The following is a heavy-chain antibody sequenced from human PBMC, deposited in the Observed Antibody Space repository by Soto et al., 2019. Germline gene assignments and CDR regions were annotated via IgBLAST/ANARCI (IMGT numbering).Heavy chain of an antibody. CDR2: IYWNGIE. CDR1: GFSLTTSGEA. J-gene: IGHJ4*02. CDR3: AHGDPLDFHF. V-gene: IGHV2-5*01. D-gene: IGHD3-10*01. Sequence: QITLRESGPALVKPTQTLTLTCTFSGFSLTTSGEAVGWIRQPPGKALEWLALIYWNGIERYSPSLKSRLSITKDTSKNHVVLTMANMDPVDTVTYYCAHGDPLDFHFWGQGTLVTVSP.